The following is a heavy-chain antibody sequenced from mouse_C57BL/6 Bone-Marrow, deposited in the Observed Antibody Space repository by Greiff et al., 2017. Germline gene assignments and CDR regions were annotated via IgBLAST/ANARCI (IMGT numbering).Heavy chain of an antibody. CDR3: ARLRRLRRRDY. D-gene: IGHD2-4*01. CDR2: IYPRSGNT. Sequence: VKLQESGAELARPGASVKLSCKASGYTFTSYGISWVKQRTGQGLEWIGEIYPRSGNTYYNEKFKGKATLTADKSSSTAYMELRSLTSEDSAVYFCARLRRLRRRDYWGQGTSVTVSS. V-gene: IGHV1-81*01. CDR1: GYTFTSYG. J-gene: IGHJ4*01.